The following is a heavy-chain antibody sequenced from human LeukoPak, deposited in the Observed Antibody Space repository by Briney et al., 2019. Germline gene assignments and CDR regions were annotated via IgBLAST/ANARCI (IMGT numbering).Heavy chain of an antibody. V-gene: IGHV4-61*02. Sequence: SETLSLTCTVSGGSIGSGSHYWSWIRQPAGKGLEWIGRIYTSGSTNYNPSLKCRVTISVDTSKNQFSLKLSSVTAADTAVYYCASWRLMRAFDIWGQGTMVTVSS. J-gene: IGHJ3*02. CDR2: IYTSGST. D-gene: IGHD2-8*01. CDR1: GGSIGSGSHY. CDR3: ASWRLMRAFDI.